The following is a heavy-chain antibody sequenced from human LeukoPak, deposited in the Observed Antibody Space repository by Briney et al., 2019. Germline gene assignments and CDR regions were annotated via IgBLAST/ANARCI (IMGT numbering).Heavy chain of an antibody. Sequence: PSETLSLTCTVSGGSISSSSYYWGWIRQPPGKGLEWIGSIYYSGSTYNNPSLKSRITISVDTSKNQFSLKLSSVTAADTAVYYCARDSSGYYRIDYWGQGTLVTVSS. V-gene: IGHV4-39*01. J-gene: IGHJ4*02. CDR2: IYYSGST. D-gene: IGHD3-22*01. CDR1: GGSISSSSYY. CDR3: ARDSSGYYRIDY.